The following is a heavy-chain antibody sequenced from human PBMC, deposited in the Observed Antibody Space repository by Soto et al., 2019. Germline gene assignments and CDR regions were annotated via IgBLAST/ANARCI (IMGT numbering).Heavy chain of an antibody. V-gene: IGHV1-69*12. CDR3: ARGVPAATYYYYYGMDV. J-gene: IGHJ6*02. D-gene: IGHD2-2*01. CDR1: GDTFSSYA. Sequence: QVQLVQSGAEVKKPGSSVKVSCKASGDTFSSYAISWVRQAPGQGREWMGGIIPIFGTANYAQKFQGRVTITADESTSTAYMELSSLRSEDTAVDYCARGVPAATYYYYYGMDVWGQGTTVTVSS. CDR2: IIPIFGTA.